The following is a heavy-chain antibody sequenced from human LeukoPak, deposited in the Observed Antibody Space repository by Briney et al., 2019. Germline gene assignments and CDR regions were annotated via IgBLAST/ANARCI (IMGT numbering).Heavy chain of an antibody. D-gene: IGHD6-19*01. CDR3: ARDRRTRGWYRESDAFDI. Sequence: GGSLRLSCAASGFTLNNFYMSWVRQAPGKGLEWVASIKQDGSEKDYVDSVTGRFTVSRDNAKRSLFLHMNSLRVEDTAVYYCARDRRTRGWYRESDAFDIWGQGTMVTVSS. CDR1: GFTLNNFY. V-gene: IGHV3-7*01. J-gene: IGHJ3*02. CDR2: IKQDGSEK.